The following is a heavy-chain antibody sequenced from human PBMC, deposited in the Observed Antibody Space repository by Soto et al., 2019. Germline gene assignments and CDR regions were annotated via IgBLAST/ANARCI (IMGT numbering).Heavy chain of an antibody. CDR2: IWYDGSSR. V-gene: IGHV3-33*03. Sequence: GGSLRLSCAASGFTFSDYAFHWVRQAPGKGLEWVAVIWYDGSSRYYGDSVKGRFTISRDDSKNTVSLQMDSLRDDDTAVYFCARDSLHRISCPTGLDPWGQGALVTVSS. CDR1: GFTFSDYA. J-gene: IGHJ5*02. CDR3: ARDSLHRISCPTGLDP. D-gene: IGHD2-21*02.